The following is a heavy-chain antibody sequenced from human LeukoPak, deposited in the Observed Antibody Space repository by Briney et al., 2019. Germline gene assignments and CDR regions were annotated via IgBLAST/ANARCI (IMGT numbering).Heavy chain of an antibody. CDR3: ATHRSTGGD. CDR2: IYYSGST. D-gene: IGHD2-8*02. V-gene: IGHV4-59*08. CDR1: GCSISSYY. J-gene: IGHJ4*02. Sequence: SETLSLTCTASGCSISSYYRSWIRQPPGKGLEWIGYIYYSGSTNYNPSLKSRVTISVDTSKNQFSLKLSSVTAADTAVYYCATHRSTGGDWGQGTLVTVSS.